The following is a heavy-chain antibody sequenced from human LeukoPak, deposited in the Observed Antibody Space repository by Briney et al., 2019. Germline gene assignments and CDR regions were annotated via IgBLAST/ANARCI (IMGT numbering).Heavy chain of an antibody. CDR2: TYYRSKWYN. V-gene: IGHV6-1*01. Sequence: SQTLSLTCAISGDSVSGDSTAYNWIRQSPSRGLEWLGRTYYRSKWYNDYAVSVKSRIIINPDTSKNQLSLQLKSVTPEDTAVYYCARGGQGDGYSADEAFDFWGQGTMVTVSS. J-gene: IGHJ3*01. D-gene: IGHD5-24*01. CDR1: GDSVSGDSTA. CDR3: ARGGQGDGYSADEAFDF.